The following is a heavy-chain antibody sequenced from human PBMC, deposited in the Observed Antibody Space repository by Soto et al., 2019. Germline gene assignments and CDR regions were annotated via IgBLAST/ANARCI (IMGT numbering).Heavy chain of an antibody. CDR1: GFSLSTSGVG. V-gene: IGHV2-5*02. J-gene: IGHJ4*02. D-gene: IGHD1-26*01. Sequence: QITLKESGPTLVKPTQTLTLTCTFSGFSLSTSGVGVGWIRQPPGKALEWLALNYRDDDKRYSPSLKSRLSIXTDPYKTQVGLTMTNMYPVDTATYYCADRNKLELGYWGQGTLDTFSS. CDR2: NYRDDDK. CDR3: ADRNKLELGY.